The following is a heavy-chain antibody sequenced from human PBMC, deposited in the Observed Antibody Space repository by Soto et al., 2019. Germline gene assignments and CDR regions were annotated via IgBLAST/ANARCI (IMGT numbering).Heavy chain of an antibody. V-gene: IGHV3-23*01. D-gene: IGHD3-22*01. Sequence: GGSLRLSCAASGFTFSSYAMSWVRQAPGKGLEWVSAISGSGGSTYYADSVKGRFTISRDNSKNTLYLQMNSLRAEDTAVYYCAKSRDSSGYRSRYFQHWGQGTLVTVS. CDR3: AKSRDSSGYRSRYFQH. J-gene: IGHJ1*01. CDR1: GFTFSSYA. CDR2: ISGSGGST.